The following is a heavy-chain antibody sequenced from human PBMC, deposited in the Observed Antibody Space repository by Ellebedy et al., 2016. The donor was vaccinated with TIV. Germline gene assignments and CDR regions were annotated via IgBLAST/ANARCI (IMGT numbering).Heavy chain of an antibody. D-gene: IGHD4-17*01. Sequence: AASVKVSCKTSGGTFIYYAISWVRQAPGQGLEWMGGIIPNFGTANYAPKFQGRVTITADESTSTAYMDLSSLRSEDTAVYYCARSQSSFGDYPGSYYFGTDVWGQGTTVTVSS. V-gene: IGHV1-69*13. CDR3: ARSQSSFGDYPGSYYFGTDV. J-gene: IGHJ6*02. CDR2: IIPNFGTA. CDR1: GGTFIYYA.